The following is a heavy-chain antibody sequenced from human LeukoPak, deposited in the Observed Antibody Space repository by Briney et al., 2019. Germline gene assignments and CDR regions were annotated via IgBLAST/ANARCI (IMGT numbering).Heavy chain of an antibody. D-gene: IGHD2-21*02. J-gene: IGHJ4*02. CDR2: IYPGDSDT. V-gene: IGHV5-51*01. Sequence: GESLKISCKGSGYRFTSYWIGWVRQMPGKGLEWMGIIYPGDSDTRYSPSSQGQVTISADKSISPAYLQSSSLKASDTAMYYCARSSLAYCGGDCYSGFYYWGQGTLVTVSS. CDR1: GYRFTSYW. CDR3: ARSSLAYCGGDCYSGFYY.